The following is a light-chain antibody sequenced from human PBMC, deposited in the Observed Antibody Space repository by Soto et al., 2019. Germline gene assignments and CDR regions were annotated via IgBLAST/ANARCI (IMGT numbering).Light chain of an antibody. V-gene: IGKV1-33*01. Sequence: DIQMTQSPSSLSASVGDRVTIACQASQDISNYLNWYQQKPGKAPKLLIYDASNLKAGVPSRFSGSGSGTDFTFTITSLQPEDIATYYCQQYGNLPLTFGGGTKVEI. J-gene: IGKJ4*01. CDR3: QQYGNLPLT. CDR2: DAS. CDR1: QDISNY.